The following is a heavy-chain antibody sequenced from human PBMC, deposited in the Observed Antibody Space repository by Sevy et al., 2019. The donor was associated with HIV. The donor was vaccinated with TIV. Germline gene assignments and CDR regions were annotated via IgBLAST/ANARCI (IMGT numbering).Heavy chain of an antibody. Sequence: GGCLRLSCAASGFTFNSFAISWVRQAPGKGLEWVSGVSGSGDRTYYTDYMKGRFTVARDNSKNTMYLQIDNLRVEDTAVYYCAKATSAKATEDHFDYWGQGTLVNVSS. V-gene: IGHV3-23*01. J-gene: IGHJ4*02. CDR2: VSGSGDRT. D-gene: IGHD5-12*01. CDR3: AKATSAKATEDHFDY. CDR1: GFTFNSFA.